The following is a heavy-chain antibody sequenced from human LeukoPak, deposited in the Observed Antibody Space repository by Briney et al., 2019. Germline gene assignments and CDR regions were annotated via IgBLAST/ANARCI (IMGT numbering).Heavy chain of an antibody. V-gene: IGHV3-21*01. CDR2: ISSSSSYI. D-gene: IGHD5-12*01. CDR1: GFTFSSYS. Sequence: PGGSLRLSCAASGFTFSSYSMNWVRQAPGKGLEWVSSISSSSSYIYHADSVKGRFTISRDNAKNSLYLQMNSLRAEDTAVYYCARDSFIVATSFDYWGQGTLVTVSS. J-gene: IGHJ4*02. CDR3: ARDSFIVATSFDY.